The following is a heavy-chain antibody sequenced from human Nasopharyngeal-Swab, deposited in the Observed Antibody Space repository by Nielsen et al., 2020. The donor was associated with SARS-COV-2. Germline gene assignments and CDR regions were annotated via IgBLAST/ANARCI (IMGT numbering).Heavy chain of an antibody. D-gene: IGHD3-3*01. CDR1: GGSISSYY. CDR2: IYYSGST. J-gene: IGHJ5*02. Sequence: GSLRLSCTVSGGSISSYYWSWIRQPPGKGLEWIGYIYYSGSTNYNPSLKSRVTISVDTSKNQFSLKLSSVTAADTAVYYCARGGRGYDFWSGYSSIGDWFDPWGQGTLVTVSS. CDR3: ARGGRGYDFWSGYSSIGDWFDP. V-gene: IGHV4-59*08.